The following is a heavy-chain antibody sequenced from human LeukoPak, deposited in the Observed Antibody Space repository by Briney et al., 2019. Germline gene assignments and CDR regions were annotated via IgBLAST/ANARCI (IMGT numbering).Heavy chain of an antibody. D-gene: IGHD4/OR15-4a*01. V-gene: IGHV3-74*01. CDR3: ARELTY. Sequence: GGSLRLSCAASGFTFSSYWMHWVRQTPGKGLVWVSRINGDGNNIAYADSVKGRFTISGDNAKNSLYLQMNSLRAEDTAVYYCARELTYWGQGTLVTVSS. J-gene: IGHJ4*02. CDR1: GFTFSSYW. CDR2: INGDGNNI.